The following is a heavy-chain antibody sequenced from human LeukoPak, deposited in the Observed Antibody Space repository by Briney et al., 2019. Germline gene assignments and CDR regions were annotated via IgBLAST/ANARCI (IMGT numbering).Heavy chain of an antibody. V-gene: IGHV3-9*01. Sequence: PGRSLRLSCAASGFTFDDYAMHWVRQAPGKGLEWVSGISWNSGSIGYADSVKGRFTISRDNAKNSLYLQMNNLRVEDTAVYYCARDGGWRLLDYWGQGTQVTVSS. D-gene: IGHD6-25*01. CDR1: GFTFDDYA. CDR2: ISWNSGSI. J-gene: IGHJ4*02. CDR3: ARDGGWRLLDY.